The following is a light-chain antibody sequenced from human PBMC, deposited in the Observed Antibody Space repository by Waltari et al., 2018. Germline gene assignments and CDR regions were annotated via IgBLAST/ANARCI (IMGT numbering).Light chain of an antibody. Sequence: EIVLTQSTGTLSVSPGERVTVSCRGSQTITGSWLTWYQQKPGQAPRLLSDGAYNRAPGIPDGFSGSGSGTDFTLTISRLEPEDSAVYYCQQYDGSVVTFGGGTKVEIK. CDR1: QTITGSW. V-gene: IGKV3-20*01. J-gene: IGKJ4*01. CDR2: GAY. CDR3: QQYDGSVVT.